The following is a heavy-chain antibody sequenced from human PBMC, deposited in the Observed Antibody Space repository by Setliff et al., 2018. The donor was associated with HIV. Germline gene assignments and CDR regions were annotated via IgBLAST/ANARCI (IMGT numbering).Heavy chain of an antibody. CDR1: GYSFARYG. D-gene: IGHD6-19*01. V-gene: IGHV1-18*01. Sequence: ASVKVSCKASGYSFARYGLSWVRHAPGQGLEWMGWISGFNGNTKYAQSFQDRVAMTTETDTSTAYMEMRSLRSDDTAVYFCARVPYRSAWFSGGHDAFDIWGQGTMVTVSS. CDR3: ARVPYRSAWFSGGHDAFDI. CDR2: ISGFNGNT. J-gene: IGHJ3*02.